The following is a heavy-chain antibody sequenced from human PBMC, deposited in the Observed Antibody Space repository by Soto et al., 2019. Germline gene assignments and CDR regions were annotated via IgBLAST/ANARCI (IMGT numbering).Heavy chain of an antibody. CDR2: ISGSGGST. CDR1: GFTFDSYA. J-gene: IGHJ4*02. CDR3: AKYSSSSYYFDY. D-gene: IGHD6-6*01. Sequence: GGSLRLSCAASGFTFDSYAMSWVRQAPGKGLEWVSAISGSGGSTYYADSVKGRFTISRDNSKNTLYLQMNSLRAEDTALYYCAKYSSSSYYFDYWGQGTLVTVSS. V-gene: IGHV3-23*01.